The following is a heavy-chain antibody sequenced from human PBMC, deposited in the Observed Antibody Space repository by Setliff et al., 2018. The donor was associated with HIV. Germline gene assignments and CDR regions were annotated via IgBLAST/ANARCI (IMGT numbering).Heavy chain of an antibody. D-gene: IGHD2-21*01. J-gene: IGHJ1*01. CDR3: ARGPVYCGGRGDNCHGFQY. CDR1: GGSIRGHY. CDR2: LYYGETT. V-gene: IGHV4-59*11. Sequence: PSETLSLTCTVSGGSIRGHYWSWMRQPPGKALEWIGYLYYGETTNNNPSLKSRVTISGDTSRNEFSLKLNSVTAADTAVYSCARGPVYCGGRGDNCHGFQYWAQGTLVTVSS.